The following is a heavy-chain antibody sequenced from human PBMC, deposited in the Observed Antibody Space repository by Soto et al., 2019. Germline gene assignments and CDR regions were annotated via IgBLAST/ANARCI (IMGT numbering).Heavy chain of an antibody. D-gene: IGHD3-16*01. CDR2: ISSTTKNI. V-gene: IGHV3-21*01. CDR3: LRDRPCLLGIFDY. Sequence: GGSLRLSCAASGFTFSSYAMRWVRQAPGKGLEWVADISSTTKNIYYAESLKGRFSISRDNAKNSLFLQMNSVRAEDTAVYYCLRDRPCLLGIFDYWGQGTLVTVSS. J-gene: IGHJ4*02. CDR1: GFTFSSYA.